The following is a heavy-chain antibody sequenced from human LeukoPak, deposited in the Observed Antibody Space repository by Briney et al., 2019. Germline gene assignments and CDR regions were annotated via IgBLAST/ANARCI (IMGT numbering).Heavy chain of an antibody. CDR2: ISSVSTI. Sequence: GGSLRLSCAASGFTFSSYEMNWVRQAPGKGLDWVSYISSVSTIYYADSVKGRFTISRDNAKNSLYLQMNSLRAEDTAVYYCAELGITMIGGVWGKGTTVTISS. V-gene: IGHV3-48*03. D-gene: IGHD3-10*02. CDR1: GFTFSSYE. CDR3: AELGITMIGGV. J-gene: IGHJ6*04.